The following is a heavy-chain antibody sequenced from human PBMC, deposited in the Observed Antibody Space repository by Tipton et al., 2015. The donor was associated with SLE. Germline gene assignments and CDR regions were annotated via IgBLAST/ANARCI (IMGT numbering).Heavy chain of an antibody. CDR3: ARDGSGYYLNWFDP. Sequence: LRLACTVSGGSISSYDWSWIRQPPGKGLEWIGYIYYSGSTNYNPSLKSRVTISVDTSKNQFSLKLSSVTAADTAVYYCARDGSGYYLNWFDPWGQGTLVTVSS. CDR1: GGSISSYD. J-gene: IGHJ5*02. CDR2: IYYSGST. D-gene: IGHD3-3*01. V-gene: IGHV4-59*01.